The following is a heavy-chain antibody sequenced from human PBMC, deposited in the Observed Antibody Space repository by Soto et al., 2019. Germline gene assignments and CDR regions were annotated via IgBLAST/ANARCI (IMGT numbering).Heavy chain of an antibody. CDR2: TYDSGST. Sequence: QVQLQESGPGLVKPSETLSLTCTVSGGSISGGGYYWSWIRQPPGKGLEWIGYTYDSGSTYYNPSLKSRISISVDTSKNQFSLMLTSVTAADTAVYYCAREIIPLTTDWYFDLWGRGTLVTVSS. D-gene: IGHD4-17*01. CDR3: AREIIPLTTDWYFDL. J-gene: IGHJ2*01. V-gene: IGHV4-30-4*01. CDR1: GGSISGGGYY.